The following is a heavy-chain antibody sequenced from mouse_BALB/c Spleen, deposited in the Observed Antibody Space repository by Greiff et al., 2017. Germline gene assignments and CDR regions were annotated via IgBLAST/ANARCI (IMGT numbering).Heavy chain of an antibody. J-gene: IGHJ4*01. CDR2: ISRGGST. V-gene: IGHV5-6-5*01. CDR3: ARGGYYRYDDYAMDY. D-gene: IGHD2-14*01. Sequence: EVKLVESGGGLVKPGGSLKLSCAASGFTFSSYAMSWVRQTPEKRLEWVASISRGGSTYYPDSVKGRFTISRDNARNILYLQMSSLRSEDTAMYYCARGGYYRYDDYAMDYWGQGTSVTVSS. CDR1: GFTFSSYA.